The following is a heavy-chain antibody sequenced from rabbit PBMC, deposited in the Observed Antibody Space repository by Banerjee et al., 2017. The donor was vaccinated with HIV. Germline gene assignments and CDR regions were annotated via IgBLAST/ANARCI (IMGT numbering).Heavy chain of an antibody. CDR1: GFSFSSSYY. CDR2: IYTGNGGT. D-gene: IGHD3-3*01. CDR3: ARGLVAGVLDL. V-gene: IGHV1S40*01. J-gene: IGHJ3*01. Sequence: QSLEESGGDLVKPGASLTLTCTASGFSFSSSYYMCWVRQAPGKGLEWIACIYTGNGGTWYASWAKGRFTISKTSLTTVTLQMTSLTAADTATCFCARGLVAGVLDLWGQGTLVTVS.